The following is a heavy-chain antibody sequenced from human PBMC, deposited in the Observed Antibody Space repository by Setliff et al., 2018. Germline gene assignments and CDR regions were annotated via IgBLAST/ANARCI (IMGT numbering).Heavy chain of an antibody. Sequence: SSETLSLTCTVSGYSISSGYYWGWIRQPPGKGLEWIGSIYHSGSTYYNPSLKSRVTISVDMSKNQFSLKLNSVTAADTAVYYCARELDYWGQGTLVTVSS. CDR3: ARELDY. V-gene: IGHV4-38-2*02. CDR1: GYSISSGYY. CDR2: IYHSGST. J-gene: IGHJ4*02.